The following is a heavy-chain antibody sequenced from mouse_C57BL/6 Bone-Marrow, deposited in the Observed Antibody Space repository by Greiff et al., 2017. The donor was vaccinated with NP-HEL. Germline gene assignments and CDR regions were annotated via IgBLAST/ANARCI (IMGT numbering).Heavy chain of an antibody. J-gene: IGHJ2*01. CDR2: ISSGSSTI. CDR1: GFTFSDYG. CDR3: ATSITTVYFDY. Sequence: EVKLVESGGGLVKPGGSLKLSCAASGFTFSDYGMHWVRQAPEKGLEWVAYISSGSSTIYYADTVKGRFTISRDNAKNTLFLQMTSLGSEDTAMYYCATSITTVYFDYWGQGTTLTVSS. D-gene: IGHD1-1*01. V-gene: IGHV5-17*01.